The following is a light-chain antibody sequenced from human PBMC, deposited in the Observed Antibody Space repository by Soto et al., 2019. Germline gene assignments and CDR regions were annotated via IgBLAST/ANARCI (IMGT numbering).Light chain of an antibody. CDR2: AAS. V-gene: IGKV1-39*01. J-gene: IGKJ5*01. Sequence: IQMTQTPSSLSASVGDRVTITCRASQSISGYLNWYQQKPGKAPNLLIYAASSLQSGVPSRFSGSGSGTDFTLTISSLQPEDFATYYCQQSYSTLITFGQGTRL. CDR3: QQSYSTLIT. CDR1: QSISGY.